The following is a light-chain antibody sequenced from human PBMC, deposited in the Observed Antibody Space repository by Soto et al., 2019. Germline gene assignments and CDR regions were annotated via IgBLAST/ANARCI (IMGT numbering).Light chain of an antibody. V-gene: IGLV2-14*01. Sequence: QSALTQPASVSGSPGQSITISCTGTSSDVGAYNYVSWYQQHPGKAPKLMIYEVNNRPSGVSNRFSGSKSGNTASLTISGLQAEDEADYYCSSYTSRNTYVFGTGTKLTVL. J-gene: IGLJ1*01. CDR2: EVN. CDR3: SSYTSRNTYV. CDR1: SSDVGAYNY.